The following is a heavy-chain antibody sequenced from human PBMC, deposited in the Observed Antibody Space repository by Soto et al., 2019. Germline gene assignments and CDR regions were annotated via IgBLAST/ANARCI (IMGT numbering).Heavy chain of an antibody. CDR2: ISPDGDST. Sequence: GSLRLSCVASGFTISNYAMHWVRQAPGKGLEYVSGISPDGDSTYYANSVRGRFTISTDNSKSTLYLQMGSLRAEDLAVYYCARGQTWAHFDYWGQGSLVTVSS. J-gene: IGHJ4*02. CDR3: ARGQTWAHFDY. CDR1: GFTISNYA. V-gene: IGHV3-64*01. D-gene: IGHD1-26*01.